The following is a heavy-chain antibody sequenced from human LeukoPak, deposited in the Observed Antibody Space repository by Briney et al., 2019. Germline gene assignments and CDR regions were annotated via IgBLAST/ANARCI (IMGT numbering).Heavy chain of an antibody. CDR3: ARAFSYYDSSGYYYSESFDY. Sequence: GASVKVSCKASGYTFNNYAITWVRQAPGQGLECMGCINAYTGHTNYPQHLQGRVTMNTDTSTSTAYVEVRSLRSDDTAVYYCARAFSYYDSSGYYYSESFDYWGQGTLVTVSS. CDR2: INAYTGHT. D-gene: IGHD3-22*01. V-gene: IGHV1-18*01. CDR1: GYTFNNYA. J-gene: IGHJ4*02.